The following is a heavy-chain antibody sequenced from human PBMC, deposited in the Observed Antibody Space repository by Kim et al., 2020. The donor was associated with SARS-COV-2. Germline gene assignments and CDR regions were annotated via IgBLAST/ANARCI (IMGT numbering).Heavy chain of an antibody. J-gene: IGHJ4*02. Sequence: KYYVDSVKGRFTISRDNANNSLYLQMNSLRAEDTAVYYCASLSSSSWYFDYWGQGTLVTVSS. D-gene: IGHD6-13*01. CDR3: ASLSSSSWYFDY. CDR2: K. V-gene: IGHV3-7*01.